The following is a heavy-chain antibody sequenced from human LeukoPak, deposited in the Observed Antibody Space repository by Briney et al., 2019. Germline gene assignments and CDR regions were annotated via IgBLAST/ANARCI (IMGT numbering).Heavy chain of an antibody. CDR3: ARVGATGATADN. V-gene: IGHV1-46*01. CDR1: GYTFSSYH. CDR2: VNPRGGST. D-gene: IGHD2-21*02. Sequence: ASVKVSCKASGYTFSSYHMHWVRQAPGQGLEWMGIVNPRGGSTDYAQKFQGRVTMTSDTSTSTVYMELKSLRSEDTAVYFCARVGATGATADNWGQGTLVTVSS. J-gene: IGHJ4*02.